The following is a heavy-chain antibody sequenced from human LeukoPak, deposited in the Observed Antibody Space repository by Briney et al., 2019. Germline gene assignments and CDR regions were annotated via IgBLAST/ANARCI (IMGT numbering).Heavy chain of an antibody. V-gene: IGHV3-73*01. CDR3: TTAAQSDY. CDR1: GFTFSGSA. D-gene: IGHD6-25*01. Sequence: GGSLRLSCAASGFTFSGSAMPWVRQASGKGLEWVGRIRSKANSYATAYAASVKGRFTISRDDSKNTAYLQMNSLKTEDTAVYYCTTAAQSDYWGQGTLVTVSS. CDR2: IRSKANSYAT. J-gene: IGHJ4*02.